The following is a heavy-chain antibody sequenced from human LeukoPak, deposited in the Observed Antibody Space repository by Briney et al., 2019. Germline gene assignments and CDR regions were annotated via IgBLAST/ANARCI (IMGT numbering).Heavy chain of an antibody. V-gene: IGHV3-53*05. CDR3: AKDRERTFDY. CDR2: IFNGGST. Sequence: GGSLRLSCAASGFAVSSNHMNWVRQAPGKGLEWVSVIFNGGSTYYADSVKGRFTISRDNSKNTLYLQMNSLRAEDTAVYYCAKDRERTFDYWGQGTLVTVSS. CDR1: GFAVSSNH. J-gene: IGHJ4*02. D-gene: IGHD1-26*01.